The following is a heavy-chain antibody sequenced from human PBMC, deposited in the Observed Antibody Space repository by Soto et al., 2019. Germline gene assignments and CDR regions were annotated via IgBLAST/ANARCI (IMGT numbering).Heavy chain of an antibody. J-gene: IGHJ3*02. V-gene: IGHV3-66*01. Sequence: GGSLRLSCAASGFTVSSNYMSWVRQAPGKGLEWVSVIYSGGSTYYADSVKGRFTISRDNSKNTLYLQMNSLRAEDTAVYYCARSYYDILTGYYPDAFDIWGQGTMVTVSS. CDR2: IYSGGST. CDR1: GFTVSSNY. D-gene: IGHD3-9*01. CDR3: ARSYYDILTGYYPDAFDI.